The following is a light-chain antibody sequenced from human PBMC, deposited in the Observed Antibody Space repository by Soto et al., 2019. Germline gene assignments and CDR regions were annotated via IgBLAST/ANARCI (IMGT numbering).Light chain of an antibody. Sequence: QSVLAQPASVSGSPGQSITISCPGTSSDVGSYNLVSWYQQHPGKAPKVMIYEVSKRPSGVSNRFSGSKSGNTASLTISGLQAEDEADYYCCSYGGSYVFGPGTKVTVL. J-gene: IGLJ1*01. CDR1: SSDVGSYNL. CDR3: CSYGGSYV. V-gene: IGLV2-23*02. CDR2: EVS.